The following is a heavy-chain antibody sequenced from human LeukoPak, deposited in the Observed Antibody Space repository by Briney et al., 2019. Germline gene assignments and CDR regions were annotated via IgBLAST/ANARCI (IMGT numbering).Heavy chain of an antibody. D-gene: IGHD3-10*01. J-gene: IGHJ6*03. CDR2: IIPIFGTA. CDR1: GGTFSSYA. Sequence: SVKVSCKASGGTFSSYAISWVRQAPGQGLEWMGGIIPIFGTANYAQKFQGRVTITADESTSTAYMELSSLRSEDTAVYYCARCYGSGSAAYYYHYYMDVWGKGTTVTVSS. V-gene: IGHV1-69*13. CDR3: ARCYGSGSAAYYYHYYMDV.